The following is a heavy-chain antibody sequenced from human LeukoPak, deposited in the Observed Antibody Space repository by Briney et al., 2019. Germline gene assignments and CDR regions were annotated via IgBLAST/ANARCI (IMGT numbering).Heavy chain of an antibody. J-gene: IGHJ4*02. Sequence: ASVKVSCKASGYTFTSYDINWVRQATGQGLEWMGWINPNSGGTNYAQKFQGRVTMTRDTSISTAYMELSRLRSDDTAVYYCARDRSGYSGYLLDNWGQGTLVTVSS. CDR3: ARDRSGYSGYLLDN. CDR1: GYTFTSYD. CDR2: INPNSGGT. D-gene: IGHD5-12*01. V-gene: IGHV1-2*02.